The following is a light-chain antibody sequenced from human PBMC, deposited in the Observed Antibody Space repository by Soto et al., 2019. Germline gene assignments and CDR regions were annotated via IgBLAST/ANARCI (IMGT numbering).Light chain of an antibody. Sequence: VVTQEPSLTVSPGGTVTLTCASSTGAVTSGYYPNWFQQKAGQAPRVLIYSTSNKHSWTPARFSGSLLGGKAALTLSGVQPEDEAEYYCLLFYGDAWVFGGGTKSPS. CDR3: LLFYGDAWV. CDR2: STS. J-gene: IGLJ3*02. CDR1: TGAVTSGYY. V-gene: IGLV7-43*01.